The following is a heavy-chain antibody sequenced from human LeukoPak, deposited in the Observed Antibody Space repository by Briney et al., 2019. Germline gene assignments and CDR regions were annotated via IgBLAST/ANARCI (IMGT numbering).Heavy chain of an antibody. CDR3: ARGVYSGYDYGWFDP. D-gene: IGHD5-12*01. CDR2: INHSGST. CDR1: GGSFSGYY. V-gene: IGHV4-34*01. J-gene: IGHJ5*02. Sequence: SSETLSLTCAVYGGSFSGYYWSWIRQPPGKGLEWIGEINHSGSTNYNPSLKSRVTISVDTSKNQFSLKLSSVTAADTAVYYCARGVYSGYDYGWFDPWGQGTLVTVSS.